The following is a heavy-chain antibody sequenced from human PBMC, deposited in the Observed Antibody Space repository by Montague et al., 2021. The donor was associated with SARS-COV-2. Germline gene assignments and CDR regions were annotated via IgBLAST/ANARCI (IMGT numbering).Heavy chain of an antibody. V-gene: IGHV4-61*02. Sequence: TLSLTCTVSGGSISSGSYYWSWIRQPAGKGLEWIGRIYTSGSTNYNPSLKSRVTISVDTSKNQFSLKLSSVTAADTAVYYCARDGGIGDSGSNTWSYYYYGMDVWSQGTTVTVSS. J-gene: IGHJ6*02. D-gene: IGHD3-22*01. CDR3: ARDGGIGDSGSNTWSYYYYGMDV. CDR1: GGSISSGSYY. CDR2: IYTSGST.